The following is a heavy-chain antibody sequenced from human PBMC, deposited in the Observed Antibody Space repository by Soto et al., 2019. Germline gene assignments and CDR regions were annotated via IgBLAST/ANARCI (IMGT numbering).Heavy chain of an antibody. CDR2: IYPGDSDT. D-gene: IGHD1-1*01. CDR1: GYSFANDW. Sequence: KSLRISWQGAGYSFANDWIAWVRQMPGKGLEWVGVIYPGDSDTRYSPSFRVQVTISADKSISHVYLQWSSLKASDTAMYYCTCNCPRQSYSRMDVWGQRSPVT. V-gene: IGHV5-51*01. J-gene: IGHJ6*02. CDR3: TCNCPRQSYSRMDV.